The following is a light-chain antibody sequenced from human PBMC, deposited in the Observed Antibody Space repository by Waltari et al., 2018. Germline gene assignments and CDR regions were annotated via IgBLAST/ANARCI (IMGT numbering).Light chain of an antibody. J-gene: IGLJ3*02. CDR1: NSNIGSNS. V-gene: IGLV1-47*01. Sequence: QSVLTQPPSASGNPGQTVTISCSGGNSNIGSNSVDWYQQFPGTAPKLLIHGGNRRPSGVPDRFSGSKSGTSASLAISGLRYEDEADYYCATWDESLNGVVIGGGTKLSVL. CDR2: GGN. CDR3: ATWDESLNGVV.